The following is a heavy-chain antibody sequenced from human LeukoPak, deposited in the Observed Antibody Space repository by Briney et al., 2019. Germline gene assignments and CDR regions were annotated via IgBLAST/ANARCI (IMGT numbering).Heavy chain of an antibody. D-gene: IGHD5-24*01. CDR2: INPSGGST. Sequence: ASVKVSCKASGYTFTGYYMHWVRQAPGQGLEWMGIINPSGGSTSYAQKFQGRVTITADESTSTAYMELSSLRSEDTAVYYCARAGDLRDGYNYYYYYMDVWGKGTTVTISS. V-gene: IGHV1-46*01. J-gene: IGHJ6*03. CDR1: GYTFTGYY. CDR3: ARAGDLRDGYNYYYYYMDV.